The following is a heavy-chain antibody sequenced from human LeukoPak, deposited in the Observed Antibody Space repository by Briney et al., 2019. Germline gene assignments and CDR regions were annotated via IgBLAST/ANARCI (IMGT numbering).Heavy chain of an antibody. D-gene: IGHD3-10*01. Sequence: SETLSLTCTVSGVSISSSSYYWGWIRQPPGQGLEWIGSIYYTGNTYYNPSLKSRVTISVDTSKNQFSLKLSSVTAADTAVYFCERKPGSGSYYLDVWGKGTTVIVSS. J-gene: IGHJ6*04. CDR3: ERKPGSGSYYLDV. CDR1: GVSISSSSYY. CDR2: IYYTGNT. V-gene: IGHV4-39*01.